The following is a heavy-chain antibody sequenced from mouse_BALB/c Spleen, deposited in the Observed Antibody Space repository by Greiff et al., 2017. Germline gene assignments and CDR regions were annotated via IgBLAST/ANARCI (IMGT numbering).Heavy chain of an antibody. CDR3: ALTGGAMDY. D-gene: IGHD4-1*01. J-gene: IGHJ4*01. Sequence: EVQGVESGAELVKPGASVKLSCTASGFNIKDTYMHWVKQRPEQGLEWIGRIDPANGNTKYDPKFQGKATITADTSSNTAYLQLSSLTSEDTAVYYCALTGGAMDYWGQGTSVTVSS. CDR1: GFNIKDTY. V-gene: IGHV14-3*02. CDR2: IDPANGNT.